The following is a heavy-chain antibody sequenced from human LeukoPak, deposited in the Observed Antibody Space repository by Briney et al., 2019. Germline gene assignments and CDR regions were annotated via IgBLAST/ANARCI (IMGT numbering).Heavy chain of an antibody. CDR2: ISTYNDNT. J-gene: IGHJ4*02. V-gene: IGHV1-18*04. Sequence: ASVKVSCKASGYTFNGYYMHWVRQAPGQGLEWMGWISTYNDNTHYAQKFQGRVTMTTDTSTNTAYMELRSLRSNDTAVYYCAREMAVAGSGVIDSWGQGTLVTVSS. CDR3: AREMAVAGSGVIDS. D-gene: IGHD6-19*01. CDR1: GYTFNGYY.